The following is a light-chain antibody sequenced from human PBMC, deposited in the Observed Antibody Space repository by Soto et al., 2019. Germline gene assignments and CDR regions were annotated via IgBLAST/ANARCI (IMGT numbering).Light chain of an antibody. Sequence: QSALTQPASVSGSPGQSITISCTGTSSDVGAYNYVSWYQQHPGKAPKLMIFGVSDRPSGVSNRFSGSKSGNTASLTISGLQAEDEADCSSYTSSNTLVFGGGTKLTVL. CDR1: SSDVGAYNY. J-gene: IGLJ2*01. CDR3: SSYTSSNTLV. CDR2: GVS. V-gene: IGLV2-14*01.